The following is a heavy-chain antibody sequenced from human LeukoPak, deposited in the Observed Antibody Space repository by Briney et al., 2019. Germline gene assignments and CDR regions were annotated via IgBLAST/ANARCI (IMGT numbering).Heavy chain of an antibody. D-gene: IGHD6-25*01. J-gene: IGHJ4*02. CDR3: ARVGSAAATADY. V-gene: IGHV1-46*01. CDR1: GYTFTTYY. Sequence: GASVKVSCKASGYTFTTYYMHWMRQAPGQGPGWMGIINTRGGSTDYAWKFQGRITMTSDTSTSTVYMELKSLTSDDTAIYFCARVGSAAATADYWGQGTLVTVSS. CDR2: INTRGGST.